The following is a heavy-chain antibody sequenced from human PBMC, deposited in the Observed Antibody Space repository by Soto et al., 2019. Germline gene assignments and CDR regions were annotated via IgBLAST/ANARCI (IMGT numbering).Heavy chain of an antibody. CDR1: GYSISSGYY. J-gene: IGHJ6*02. CDR2: IYHSGST. D-gene: IGHD5-18*01. CDR3: ASDTAMVAYYYGMDV. Sequence: SETLSLTCAVSGYSISSGYYWGWIRQPPGKGLEWIGSIYHSGSTYYNPSLKSRVTISVDTSKNQFSPKLSSVTAADTAVYCCASDTAMVAYYYGMDVWGQGTTVTVSS. V-gene: IGHV4-38-2*01.